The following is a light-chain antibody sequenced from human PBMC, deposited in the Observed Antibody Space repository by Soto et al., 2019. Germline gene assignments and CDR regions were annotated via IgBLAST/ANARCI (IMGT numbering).Light chain of an antibody. J-gene: IGKJ1*01. CDR3: QVRDVWPS. V-gene: IGKV3-11*01. CDR1: QSVSTS. Sequence: IVLTQSPVTLALSPGESAVLSCRASQSVSTSLAWYQHNPGQAPRLFIYDASKRAPGIPARITGSGSGTDFTLTISSLEPEDIAVYYCQVRDVWPSFGQGTKVEIK. CDR2: DAS.